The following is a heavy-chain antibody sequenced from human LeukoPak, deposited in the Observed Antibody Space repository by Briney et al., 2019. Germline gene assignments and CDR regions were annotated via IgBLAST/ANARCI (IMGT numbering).Heavy chain of an antibody. CDR3: ATLNSVYDAFDI. CDR1: GFTFDDYA. J-gene: IGHJ3*02. Sequence: PGGSLRLSCAASGFTFDDYAMHWVRQAPGKGLEWVSGISWNSGSIGYADSVKGRFTISRDNSNNTLYLQVSSLRAEDTAVYYCATLNSVYDAFDIWGQGTMVTVSS. V-gene: IGHV3-9*01. CDR2: ISWNSGSI. D-gene: IGHD5/OR15-5a*01.